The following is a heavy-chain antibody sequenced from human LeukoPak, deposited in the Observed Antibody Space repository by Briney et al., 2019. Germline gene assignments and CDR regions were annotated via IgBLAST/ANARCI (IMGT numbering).Heavy chain of an antibody. CDR3: ARDATTVTSYYFDY. Sequence: PGGSLRLSCAASGFTFSSYSMNWVRQAPGKGLEWVSSISSSSSYIYYADSVKGRFTISRDNAKNSLYLQMNSLRAEDTAVYYCARDATTVTSYYFDYWGQGTLVTVSS. CDR1: GFTFSSYS. V-gene: IGHV3-21*01. D-gene: IGHD4-17*01. J-gene: IGHJ4*02. CDR2: ISSSSSYI.